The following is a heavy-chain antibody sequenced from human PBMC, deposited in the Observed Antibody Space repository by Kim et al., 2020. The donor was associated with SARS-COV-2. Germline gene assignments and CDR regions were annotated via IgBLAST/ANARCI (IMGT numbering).Heavy chain of an antibody. J-gene: IGHJ4*02. Sequence: GGSLRLSCAASGFTFSDYYMSWIRQAPGKGLEWVSYISSSSSYTNYADSVKGRFTISRDNAKNSLYLQMNSLRAEDTAVYYCARFVPGVRKLDYWGQGTLVTVSS. D-gene: IGHD3-10*02. CDR1: GFTFSDYY. V-gene: IGHV3-11*06. CDR2: ISSSSSYT. CDR3: ARFVPGVRKLDY.